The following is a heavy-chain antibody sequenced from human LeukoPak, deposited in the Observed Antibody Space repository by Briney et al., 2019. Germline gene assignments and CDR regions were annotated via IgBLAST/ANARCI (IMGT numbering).Heavy chain of an antibody. D-gene: IGHD3-10*01. V-gene: IGHV4-39*01. CDR1: GGSISSSSYY. Sequence: SETLSLTCTVSGGSISSSSYYWGWIRQPPGKGLEWIGSIYYSGSTYYSPSLKSRVTISVDTSKNQFSLKLSSVTAADTAVYYCARPYGSGSLWKDNWFDPWGQGTLVTVSS. CDR2: IYYSGST. CDR3: ARPYGSGSLWKDNWFDP. J-gene: IGHJ5*02.